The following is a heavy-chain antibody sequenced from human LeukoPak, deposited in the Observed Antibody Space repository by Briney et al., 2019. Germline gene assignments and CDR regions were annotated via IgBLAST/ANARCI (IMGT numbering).Heavy chain of an antibody. J-gene: IGHJ4*02. V-gene: IGHV1-46*01. CDR1: GYTFTSYY. CDR3: ATTSRGTSSSCYFDY. Sequence: ASVKVSCKASGYTFTSYYMHWVRQAPGQGLEWMGIINPSGGSTSYAQKFQGRVTMTRDMSTSTVYMEMSSLRSEDTAVYYCATTSRGTSSSCYFDYWGQGTLVTVSS. D-gene: IGHD2-2*01. CDR2: INPSGGST.